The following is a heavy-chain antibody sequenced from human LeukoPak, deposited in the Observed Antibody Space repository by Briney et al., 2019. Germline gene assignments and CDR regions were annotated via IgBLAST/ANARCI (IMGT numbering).Heavy chain of an antibody. CDR2: IYHSGST. D-gene: IGHD6-19*01. V-gene: IGHV4-38-2*01. CDR3: AHGGYSSGWYGELIDY. Sequence: SETLSLTCAVSGYSISSGYYWGWIRQLPGKGLEWIGSIYHSGSTYYNPSLKSRVTISVDTSKNQFSLKLSSVTAADTAVYYCAHGGYSSGWYGELIDYWGQGTLVTVSS. J-gene: IGHJ4*02. CDR1: GYSISSGYY.